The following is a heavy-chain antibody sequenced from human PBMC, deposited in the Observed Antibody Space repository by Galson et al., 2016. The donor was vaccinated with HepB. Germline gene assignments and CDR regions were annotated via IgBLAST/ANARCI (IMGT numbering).Heavy chain of an antibody. CDR3: ARHVTQQQLVQRRDDAFDI. Sequence: SETLSLTCSVSGASINSYYWSWIRQPPGKGLEWIGSIYYSGSTYYNPSLKSRVTISVDTSKNQFSPKLSSVTAADTAVYYCARHVTQQQLVQRRDDAFDIWGQGTMVTVSS. J-gene: IGHJ3*02. CDR1: GASINSYY. D-gene: IGHD6-13*01. CDR2: IYYSGST. V-gene: IGHV4-59*05.